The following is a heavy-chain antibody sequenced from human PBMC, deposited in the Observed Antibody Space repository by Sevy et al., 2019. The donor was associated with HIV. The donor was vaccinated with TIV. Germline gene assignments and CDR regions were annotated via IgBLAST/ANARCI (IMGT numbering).Heavy chain of an antibody. J-gene: IGHJ4*02. V-gene: IGHV3-7*04. Sequence: GGSLRLSCAASGFTFSTYWMHWVRQAPGKGLEWVAKIKQDESEKYSVASVKGRFTFSRDNAKNSLYLQMKSLRPGDTAVYDCARGNSGSFDYWGQGTLVTVSS. D-gene: IGHD3-22*01. CDR2: IKQDESEK. CDR1: GFTFSTYW. CDR3: ARGNSGSFDY.